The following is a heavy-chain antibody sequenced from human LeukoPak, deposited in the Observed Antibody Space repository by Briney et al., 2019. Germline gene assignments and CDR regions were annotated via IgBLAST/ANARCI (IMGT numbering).Heavy chain of an antibody. D-gene: IGHD3-16*02. CDR3: ARAGRWGSYRYTFDS. CDR1: GFTFSNYL. J-gene: IGHJ4*02. Sequence: AGGSLRLSCAASGFTFSNYLMAWLRQLPGKGLEWVASIKQDGSEKYYVDSVKGRFTIPRDDAENSLYLQMNSLRAEDTAIYYCARAGRWGSYRYTFDSWGQGTLLTVSS. V-gene: IGHV3-7*01. CDR2: IKQDGSEK.